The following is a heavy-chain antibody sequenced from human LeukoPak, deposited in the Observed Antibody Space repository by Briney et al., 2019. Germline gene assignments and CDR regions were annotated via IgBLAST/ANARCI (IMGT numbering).Heavy chain of an antibody. J-gene: IGHJ4*02. CDR1: GGSINSYY. Sequence: SETLSLTCTVSGGSINSYYWSWIRPPPGKGLEWIGYIYYSGSTNYNPSLKSRVTISVDTSKNHFSLKLSTVTAADTAVYYCARYSSSWYSLDYWGQGTLVTVSS. V-gene: IGHV4-59*01. D-gene: IGHD6-13*01. CDR2: IYYSGST. CDR3: ARYSSSWYSLDY.